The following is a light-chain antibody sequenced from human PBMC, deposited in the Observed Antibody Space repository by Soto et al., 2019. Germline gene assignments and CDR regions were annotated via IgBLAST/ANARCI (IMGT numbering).Light chain of an antibody. CDR2: EVS. CDR1: SSDIGGYNY. CDR3: SSYAGSNNWGV. Sequence: QSVLTQPPSASGSPGQSVTISCTGTSSDIGGYNYVSWYQQHPGKAPKLMIYEVSKRPSGVPDRFSGSKSGNTASLTVSGLQAEDEADYYCSSYAGSNNWGVFGTGTKVTVL. V-gene: IGLV2-8*01. J-gene: IGLJ1*01.